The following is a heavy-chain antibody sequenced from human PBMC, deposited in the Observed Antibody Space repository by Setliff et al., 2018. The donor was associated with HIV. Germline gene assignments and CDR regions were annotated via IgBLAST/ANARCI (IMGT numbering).Heavy chain of an antibody. D-gene: IGHD1-26*01. CDR3: ARDPGIVGATDDHDAFDV. CDR2: IYYSGHT. CDR1: GGSISISSYY. J-gene: IGHJ3*01. Sequence: LSLTCTVPGGSISISSYYWGWIRQPPGKGLEWIGSIYYSGHTYYNPSLKSRVTISVDTSKNQFSLNLTSVTAADTAVYYCARDPGIVGATDDHDAFDVWGQGTMVTVSS. V-gene: IGHV4-39*07.